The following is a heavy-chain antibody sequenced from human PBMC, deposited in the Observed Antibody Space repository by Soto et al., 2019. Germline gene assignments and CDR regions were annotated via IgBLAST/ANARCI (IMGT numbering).Heavy chain of an antibody. CDR1: GYSFTSYW. CDR2: IYPGDSDT. CDR3: AREYSSGWENYYYYGMDV. D-gene: IGHD6-19*01. Sequence: HGETLKISCKGSGYSFTSYWIGWVRQMPGKGLEWMGIIYPGDSDTRYSPSFQGQVTISADKSISTAYLQWSSLKASDTAMYYCAREYSSGWENYYYYGMDVWGQGTTVTVSS. V-gene: IGHV5-51*01. J-gene: IGHJ6*02.